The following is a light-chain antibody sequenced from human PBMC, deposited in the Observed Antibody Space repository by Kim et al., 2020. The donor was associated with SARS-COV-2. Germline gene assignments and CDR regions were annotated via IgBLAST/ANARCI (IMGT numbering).Light chain of an antibody. CDR1: SSDVGGYNY. Sequence: GQSVTISCTGTSSDVGGYNYVSRYQQRPGKAPRLMIYGVSKRPSGVPGRFSVSKSGNTASLTVSGLQAEDEADYDCSSYAGSNNVVFGGGTKLTVL. CDR2: GVS. V-gene: IGLV2-8*01. J-gene: IGLJ2*01. CDR3: SSYAGSNNVV.